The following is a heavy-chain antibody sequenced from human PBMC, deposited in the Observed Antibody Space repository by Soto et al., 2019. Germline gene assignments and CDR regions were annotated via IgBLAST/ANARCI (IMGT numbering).Heavy chain of an antibody. CDR2: INHSGST. CDR3: ARDNCGGDCYSGAYYYYGMDV. Sequence: ASETLSLTCAVYGGSFSGYSWSWIRQPPGKGLEWIGEINHSGSTNYNPSLKSRVTISVDTSKNQFSLKLSSVTAADTAVYYCARDNCGGDCYSGAYYYYGMDVWGQGTTVTVSS. D-gene: IGHD2-21*02. V-gene: IGHV4-34*01. J-gene: IGHJ6*02. CDR1: GGSFSGYS.